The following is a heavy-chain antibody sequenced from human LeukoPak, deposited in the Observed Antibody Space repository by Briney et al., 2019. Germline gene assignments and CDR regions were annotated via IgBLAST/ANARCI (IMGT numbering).Heavy chain of an antibody. V-gene: IGHV3-30*02. CDR3: ARASYDSSGYYLYFDY. CDR1: GFTFSSYG. Sequence: PGRSLRLSCAASGFTFSSYGMHWVRQASGKGLEWVAFIRYDGSNKYYADSVKGRFTISRDNSKNTLYLQMNSLRAEDTAVYYCARASYDSSGYYLYFDYWGQGTLVTVS. CDR2: IRYDGSNK. D-gene: IGHD3-22*01. J-gene: IGHJ4*02.